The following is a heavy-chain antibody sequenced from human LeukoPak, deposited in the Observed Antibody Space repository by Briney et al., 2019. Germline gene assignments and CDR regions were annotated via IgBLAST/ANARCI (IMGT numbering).Heavy chain of an antibody. V-gene: IGHV4-34*01. Sequence: SETLSLTCAVYGGSFSGYYWSWIRQPPGKRLEWIGSIYHSGSTYYNPSLKSRVSISVDTSKNHFSLKLSSVTAADTAVYYCARGCGIVGATVHPSDYWGQGTLVTVSS. J-gene: IGHJ4*02. CDR2: IYHSGST. CDR3: ARGCGIVGATVHPSDY. D-gene: IGHD1-26*01. CDR1: GGSFSGYY.